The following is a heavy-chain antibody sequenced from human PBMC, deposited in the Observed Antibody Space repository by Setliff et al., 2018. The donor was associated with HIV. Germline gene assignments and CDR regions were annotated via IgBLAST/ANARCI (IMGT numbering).Heavy chain of an antibody. J-gene: IGHJ4*02. CDR3: AKVDNGHCLSNSCRDFDY. CDR1: GITFSGYS. V-gene: IGHV3-23*01. CDR2: ISPTGTGT. Sequence: GSLRLSCAASGITFSGYSMSWVRQAPGKGLEWVSAISPTGTGTYYADSVRGRFTISRDNSKNTLYLQMNSLRPEDTAVYYCAKVDNGHCLSNSCRDFDYWGQGTLVTVSS. D-gene: IGHD2-2*03.